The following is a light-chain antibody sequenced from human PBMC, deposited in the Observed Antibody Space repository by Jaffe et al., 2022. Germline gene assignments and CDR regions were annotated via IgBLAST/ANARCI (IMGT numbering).Light chain of an antibody. J-gene: IGLJ3*02. CDR2: INS. CDR1: RSNIGSNT. CDR3: AAWDDSLTAWV. V-gene: IGLV1-44*01. Sequence: QSVLTQSPSASGTPGQRVTISCSGSRSNIGSNTVNWFQQLPGTAPKLLIHINSQRPSGVPDRFSGSKSGTSASLAISGLQSEDEADYYCAAWDDSLTAWVFGGGTKLTVL.